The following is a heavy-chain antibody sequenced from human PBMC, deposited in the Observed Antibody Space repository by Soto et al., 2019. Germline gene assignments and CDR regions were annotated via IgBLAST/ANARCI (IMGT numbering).Heavy chain of an antibody. J-gene: IGHJ6*03. CDR2: IYSGGST. CDR1: GFTVSSNY. Sequence: PGGSLRLSCAASGFTVSSNYMSWVRQAPGKGLEWVSVIYSGGSTYYADSVKGRFTISRHNSKNTLYLQMNSLRAEDTAVYYCAGVIGDGGEVTIFGVVMNSPQYYYYYMDVWGKGTTVTVSS. CDR3: AGVIGDGGEVTIFGVVMNSPQYYYYYMDV. V-gene: IGHV3-53*04. D-gene: IGHD3-3*01.